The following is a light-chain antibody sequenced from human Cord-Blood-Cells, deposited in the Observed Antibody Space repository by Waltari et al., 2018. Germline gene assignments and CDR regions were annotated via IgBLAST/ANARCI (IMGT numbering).Light chain of an antibody. CDR1: QSVSSSY. Sequence: EIVLTQSPGTLSLSPGERATLSCRASQSVSSSYLAWYQQKPGQAPRLLIYGASSRATGIPDWFSGSGSGTDFTLTISRLEPEDFAVYYCQQYGSSPPGGTFGQGTKVEIK. CDR2: GAS. CDR3: QQYGSSPPGGT. J-gene: IGKJ1*01. V-gene: IGKV3-20*01.